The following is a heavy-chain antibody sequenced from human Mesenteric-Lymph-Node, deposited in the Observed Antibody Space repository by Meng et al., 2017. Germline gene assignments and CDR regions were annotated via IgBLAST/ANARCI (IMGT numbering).Heavy chain of an antibody. V-gene: IGHV3-21*01. CDR3: AREIGGTTPDH. D-gene: IGHD1-1*01. CDR2: ISSSSSYI. J-gene: IGHJ4*02. Sequence: VQLGGSGGGLVKPGGSLRLSCAASGLPFSSYSMNWVRQAPGKGLDWVSSISSSSSYIYYADSVKGRFTISRDNAMNSLYLQMNSLRAEDTAVYYCAREIGGTTPDHWGQGTLVTVSS. CDR1: GLPFSSYS.